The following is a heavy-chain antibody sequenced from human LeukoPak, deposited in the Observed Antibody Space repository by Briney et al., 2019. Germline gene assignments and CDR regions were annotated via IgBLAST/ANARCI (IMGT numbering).Heavy chain of an antibody. D-gene: IGHD3-22*01. Sequence: PGGSLRLSCAASGFTFSSYAMHWVCQAPGKGLEWVAVISYDGSNKYYADSVKGRFTISRDNSKNTLYLQMNSLRAEDTAVYYCARDGIVVVITYFDYWGQGTLVTVSS. V-gene: IGHV3-30-3*01. CDR1: GFTFSSYA. CDR2: ISYDGSNK. CDR3: ARDGIVVVITYFDY. J-gene: IGHJ4*02.